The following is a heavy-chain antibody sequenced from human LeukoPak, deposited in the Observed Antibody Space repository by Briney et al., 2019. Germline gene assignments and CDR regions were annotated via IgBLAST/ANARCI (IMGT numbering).Heavy chain of an antibody. CDR3: ARRLRDGYNQIDFDY. CDR2: IYYSGST. V-gene: IGHV4-38-2*02. CDR1: GYSISSGTY. Sequence: SETLSLTCSVSGYSISSGTYWGWIRQPPGKGLEWIGSIYYSGSTYYNPSLKSRVTISVDTSKNQFSLKLSSVTAADTAVYYCARRLRDGYNQIDFDYWGQGTLVTVSS. J-gene: IGHJ4*02. D-gene: IGHD5-24*01.